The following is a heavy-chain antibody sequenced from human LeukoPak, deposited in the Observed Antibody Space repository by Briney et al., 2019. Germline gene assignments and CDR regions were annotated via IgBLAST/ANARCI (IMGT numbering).Heavy chain of an antibody. Sequence: ASVKVSCKASGYTFTGYYMHWVRQAPGQGLEWMGWINPNSGGTNYAQKFQGRVTMTRDTSISTAYMELNRLRSDDTAVYYCARGEACSSTSCYYWFDPWGQGTLVTVSS. CDR1: GYTFTGYY. CDR2: INPNSGGT. CDR3: ARGEACSSTSCYYWFDP. D-gene: IGHD2-2*01. V-gene: IGHV1-2*02. J-gene: IGHJ5*02.